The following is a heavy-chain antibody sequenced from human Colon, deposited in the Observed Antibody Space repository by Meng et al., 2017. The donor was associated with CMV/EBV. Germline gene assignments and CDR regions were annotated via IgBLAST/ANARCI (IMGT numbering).Heavy chain of an antibody. Sequence: DVQLVGSGGGLVQPGGSLGLSCPAYGFACCNYAMGWVRQAPGKGLEWVSGFSGSGDNTYYADSVKGRFTIFRDNSKNTLYLQMNSLRDEDTAVYYCAKYSGYLDPFDSWGQGTLVTVSS. D-gene: IGHD3/OR15-3a*01. CDR3: AKYSGYLDPFDS. J-gene: IGHJ4*02. CDR2: FSGSGDNT. V-gene: IGHV3-23*04. CDR1: GFACCNYA.